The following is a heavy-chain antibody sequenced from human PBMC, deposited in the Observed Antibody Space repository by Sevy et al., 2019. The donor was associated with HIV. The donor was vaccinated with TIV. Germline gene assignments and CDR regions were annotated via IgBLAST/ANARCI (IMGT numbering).Heavy chain of an antibody. Sequence: GGSLRLSCTPSGFTSGDYILTWFRQAPGKGLEWVGFIRSETYGATTEYAASLKGRITISRDDSKNIAYLRMNSLKTEGSAVYYCTRTSYDYDSGSYFGMDVWGEGTTVAVSS. D-gene: IGHD3-10*01. CDR3: TRTSYDYDSGSYFGMDV. CDR2: IRSETYGATT. V-gene: IGHV3-49*03. CDR1: GFTSGDYI. J-gene: IGHJ6*04.